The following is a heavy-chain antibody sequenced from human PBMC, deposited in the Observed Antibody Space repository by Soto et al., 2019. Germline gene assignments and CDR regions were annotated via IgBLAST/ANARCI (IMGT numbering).Heavy chain of an antibody. CDR3: ARAVAAAGYYYYYYYYMDV. CDR2: ISSSGSTI. V-gene: IGHV3-11*01. CDR1: GFTFSDYY. D-gene: IGHD6-13*01. J-gene: IGHJ6*03. Sequence: PGGSLRLSCAASGFTFSDYYMSWIRQAPGKGLEWVSYISSSGSTIYYADSVKGRFTISRDNAKNSLYLQMNSLRAEDTAVYYCARAVAAAGYYYYYYYYMDVWVKGTTVTVSS.